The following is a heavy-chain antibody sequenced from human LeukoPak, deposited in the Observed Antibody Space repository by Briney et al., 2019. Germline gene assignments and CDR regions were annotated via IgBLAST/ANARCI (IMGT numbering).Heavy chain of an antibody. D-gene: IGHD6-19*01. CDR2: ISSSSSTI. Sequence: PGGSLRLSCAASGFTFSSYNMNWVRQAPGKGLEWVSYISSSSSTIYYADSVKGRFTISRDNAKNSLYLQMNSLRDEDTAVYYCARMGIAVAGTSYYFDYWGQGTLVTVSS. V-gene: IGHV3-48*02. CDR3: ARMGIAVAGTSYYFDY. CDR1: GFTFSSYN. J-gene: IGHJ4*02.